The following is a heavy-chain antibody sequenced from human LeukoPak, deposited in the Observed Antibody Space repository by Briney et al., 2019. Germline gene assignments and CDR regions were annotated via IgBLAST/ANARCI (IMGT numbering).Heavy chain of an antibody. J-gene: IGHJ6*03. Sequence: GGSLRLSCAASGFTFSSYAMHWVRQAPGKGLEWVAVISYDGSNKYYADSVKGRFTISRDNPKNTLYLQMNSLRAEDTAVYYCARGQRGITGTTYYYMDVWGKGTTVTVSS. CDR2: ISYDGSNK. CDR1: GFTFSSYA. V-gene: IGHV3-30*01. D-gene: IGHD1-7*01. CDR3: ARGQRGITGTTYYYMDV.